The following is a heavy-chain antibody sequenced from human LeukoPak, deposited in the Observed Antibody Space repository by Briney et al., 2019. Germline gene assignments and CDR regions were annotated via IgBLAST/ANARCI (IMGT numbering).Heavy chain of an antibody. V-gene: IGHV1-2*02. D-gene: IGHD1-7*01. CDR2: INPNSGGT. CDR1: GYTFTGYY. Sequence: ASVKVSCKASGYTFTGYYMHWVRQAPGQGLEWMGWINPNSGGTNYAQKFQGRVTMTRDTSISTAYMELSRLRSDDTAVYYCARGSAGTTFIAYWSQGTLVTVSS. CDR3: ARGSAGTTFIAY. J-gene: IGHJ4*02.